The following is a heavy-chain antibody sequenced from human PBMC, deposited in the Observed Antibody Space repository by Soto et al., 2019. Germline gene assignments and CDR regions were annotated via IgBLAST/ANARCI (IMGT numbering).Heavy chain of an antibody. V-gene: IGHV1-18*01. CDR2: ISAYNGNT. D-gene: IGHD3-3*01. CDR1: GYSFTSYG. CDR3: ARDYDFWSGYYYYYGMDV. Sequence: ASVKVSCKASGYSFTSYGISWVRQAPGQGLEWMGWISAYNGNTKYAQKLQGRVTMTTDTSTSTAYMELRSLRSDDTAVYYCARDYDFWSGYYYYYGMDVWGQGTTVTVSS. J-gene: IGHJ6*02.